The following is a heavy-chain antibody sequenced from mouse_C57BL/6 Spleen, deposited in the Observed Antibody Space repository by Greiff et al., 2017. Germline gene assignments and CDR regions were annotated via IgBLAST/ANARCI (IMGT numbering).Heavy chain of an antibody. V-gene: IGHV1-52*01. CDR2: IDPSDSET. CDR3: ARGGPIITTVVAEPFDY. J-gene: IGHJ2*01. D-gene: IGHD1-1*01. CDR1: GYTFTSYW. Sequence: VQLQQPGAELVRPGSSVKLSCKASGYTFTSYWMHWVKQRPIQGLEWIGNIDPSDSETHYNQKFKDKATLTVDKSSSTAYMQLSSLTSEDSAVYYCARGGPIITTVVAEPFDYWGQGTTLTVSS.